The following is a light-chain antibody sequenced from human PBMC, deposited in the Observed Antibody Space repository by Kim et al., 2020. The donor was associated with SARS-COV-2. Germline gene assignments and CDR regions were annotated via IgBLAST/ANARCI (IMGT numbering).Light chain of an antibody. CDR2: AAS. CDR1: QGISSH. V-gene: IGKV1-9*01. Sequence: IQLTQSPSSLSASIGDRVTVTCRPSQGISSHLVWYQQKPGKAPKLLIYAASILQSGVPSRFSGSGSGTDFTLTISSLQPEDFATYYCQQLNDYPPTFGGGTKVEIK. J-gene: IGKJ4*01. CDR3: QQLNDYPPT.